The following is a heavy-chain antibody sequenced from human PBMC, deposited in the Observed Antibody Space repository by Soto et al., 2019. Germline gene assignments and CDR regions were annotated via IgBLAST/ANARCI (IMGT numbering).Heavy chain of an antibody. CDR2: IYADGAT. CDR1: GFTVSSSS. V-gene: IGHV3-53*02. Sequence: EVELVETGGGLIQPGGSLRLSCAASGFTVSSSSMSWVRQAPGKGLEWVSLIYADGATYYGDSVKGPFTISRDTSKNTLSLQMPSPRADDTAVYYCARADSCLGAPFHYWGQGTLVTVSS. D-gene: IGHD3-16*01. J-gene: IGHJ4*02. CDR3: ARADSCLGAPFHY.